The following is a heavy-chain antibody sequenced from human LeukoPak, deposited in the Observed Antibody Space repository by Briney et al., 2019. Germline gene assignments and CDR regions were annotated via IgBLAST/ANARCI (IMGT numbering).Heavy chain of an antibody. Sequence: ASVKVSCKASGYTFTGYYMHWVRQAPGQGLEWMGWINPNSGGTNYAQKFQGRVTMTRDTSISTAYMELSSLRSEDTAVYYCARVNSGDSSGYSSTVDDAFDIWGQGTMVTVSS. D-gene: IGHD3-22*01. CDR3: ARVNSGDSSGYSSTVDDAFDI. CDR1: GYTFTGYY. CDR2: INPNSGGT. J-gene: IGHJ3*02. V-gene: IGHV1-2*02.